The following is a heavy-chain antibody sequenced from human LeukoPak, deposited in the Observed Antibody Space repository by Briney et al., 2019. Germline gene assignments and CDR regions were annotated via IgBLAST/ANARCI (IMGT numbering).Heavy chain of an antibody. D-gene: IGHD2-8*01. CDR1: GFTFSSYA. V-gene: IGHV3-23*01. CDR2: ISGSGGST. Sequence: GGSLRLSCAACGFTFSSYAMSWVRQAPGKGLEWVSAISGSGGSTYYADSVKGRFTISRDNSKNTLYLQMNSLRAEDTAVYYCAKDPYCTNGVCFDFDYWGQGTLVTVSS. CDR3: AKDPYCTNGVCFDFDY. J-gene: IGHJ4*02.